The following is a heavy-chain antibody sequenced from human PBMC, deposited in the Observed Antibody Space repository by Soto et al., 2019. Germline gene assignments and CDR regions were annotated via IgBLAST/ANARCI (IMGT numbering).Heavy chain of an antibody. Sequence: EVQLVESGGGLVKPGGSLRLSCAASGFTFSSYSMNWVRQAPGKGLEWVSSISSSSSYIYYADSVKGRFTISRDNANNRLYRQMYSLRAEDTAVYYCAKGGGFGTGAYYNVAYWGQGTLVTVSS. CDR2: ISSSSSYI. CDR1: GFTFSSYS. J-gene: IGHJ4*02. CDR3: AKGGGFGTGAYYNVAY. D-gene: IGHD3-10*01. V-gene: IGHV3-21*04.